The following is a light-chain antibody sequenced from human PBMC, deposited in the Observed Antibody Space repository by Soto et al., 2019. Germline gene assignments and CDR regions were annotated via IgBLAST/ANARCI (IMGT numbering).Light chain of an antibody. CDR1: SSDVGGYNY. Sequence: QSALTQPRSVSGSPGQSVTISCTGTSSDVGGYNYVSWYQHHPGKAPKSMIYDVSKRPSGVPDRFSGSKSGNTASLTISGLQAEDEADYYCRSYAGIYTWVFGGGTKLTVL. J-gene: IGLJ3*02. CDR3: RSYAGIYTWV. V-gene: IGLV2-11*01. CDR2: DVS.